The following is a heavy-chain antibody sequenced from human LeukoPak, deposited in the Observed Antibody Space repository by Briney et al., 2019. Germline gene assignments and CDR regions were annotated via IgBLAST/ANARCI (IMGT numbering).Heavy chain of an antibody. CDR3: ARGVYIAAAQYAY. CDR2: INPSGGST. J-gene: IGHJ4*02. D-gene: IGHD6-13*01. CDR1: GYTFTSYY. Sequence: ASVKVSCKASGYTFTSYYMHWVRQAPGQGLEWMGIINPSGGSTSYAQKFQGRVTMTRDTSKNQFSLKLSSVTAADTAVHYCARGVYIAAAQYAYWGQGTLVTVSS. V-gene: IGHV1-46*01.